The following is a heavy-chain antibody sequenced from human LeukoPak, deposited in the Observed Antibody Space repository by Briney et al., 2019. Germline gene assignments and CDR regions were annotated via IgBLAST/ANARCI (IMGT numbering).Heavy chain of an antibody. CDR1: GFTVSSNY. CDR3: AKDYYYDSSGPDY. CDR2: IYSGGST. D-gene: IGHD3-22*01. V-gene: IGHV3-53*04. J-gene: IGHJ4*02. Sequence: GGSLRLSCAASGFTVSSNYMSWVRQAPGKGLEWVSVIYSGGSTYYADSVKGRFTISRHNSKNTLYLQMNNLRAEDTAVYYCAKDYYYDSSGPDYWGQGTLVTVSS.